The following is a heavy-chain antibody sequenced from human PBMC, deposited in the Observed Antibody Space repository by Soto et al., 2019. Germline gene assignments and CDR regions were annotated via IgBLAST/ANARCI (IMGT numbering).Heavy chain of an antibody. Sequence: GGSLRLSCAASGLAFSNYALSWVRQAPGKGLEWVSTISASGYSAYYGGAVKGRFTTSRDNSKSTLYLQMNRLRADDTAVYYCAKVHFAVYYDFWSGYYQNWFDPWGQGTLVTVSS. CDR1: GLAFSNYA. CDR3: AKVHFAVYYDFWSGYYQNWFDP. CDR2: ISASGYSA. V-gene: IGHV3-23*01. D-gene: IGHD3-3*01. J-gene: IGHJ5*02.